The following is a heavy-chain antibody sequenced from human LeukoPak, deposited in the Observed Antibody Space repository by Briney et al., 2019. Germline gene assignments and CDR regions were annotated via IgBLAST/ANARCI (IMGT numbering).Heavy chain of an antibody. Sequence: SETLSLTCAVSGYSISSGYYWGWIRQPPGKGLEWIGSIYHSGSTYYNPSLKSRVTISVDTSKNRFSLKLSSVTAADTAVYYCARQAAAAGTDAFDIWGQGTMVTVSS. CDR1: GYSISSGYY. CDR2: IYHSGST. J-gene: IGHJ3*02. V-gene: IGHV4-38-2*01. D-gene: IGHD6-13*01. CDR3: ARQAAAAGTDAFDI.